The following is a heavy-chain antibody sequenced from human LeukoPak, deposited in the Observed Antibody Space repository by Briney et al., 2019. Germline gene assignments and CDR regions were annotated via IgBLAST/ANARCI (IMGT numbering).Heavy chain of an antibody. V-gene: IGHV1-8*01. J-gene: IGHJ4*02. D-gene: IGHD3-16*02. CDR1: GSSFTDYD. CDR3: AGVVRSSNYDYVWGSYRKPYYFDY. CDR2: MNPNSGNT. Sequence: ASVKISCKASGSSFTDYDINWVRQATGQGLEWMGWMNPNSGNTGYAQRFQGRVTITRNTSISTAYMELSSLRSEDTAVYYCAGVVRSSNYDYVWGSYRKPYYFDYWGQGTLVTVSS.